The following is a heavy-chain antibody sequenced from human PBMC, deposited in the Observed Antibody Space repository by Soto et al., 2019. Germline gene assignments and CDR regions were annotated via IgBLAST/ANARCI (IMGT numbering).Heavy chain of an antibody. V-gene: IGHV1-69*06. CDR3: ARGVSAGVDY. CDR2: MEPIIGTA. Sequence: SVKVSCKASGGTFSSYAISWVRQAPGQGLEWMGGMEPIIGTAGYAQKFQGRVTMTGDTSINTAYMELSSLTSDDTAFYYCARGVSAGVDYWGQGTLVTVSS. CDR1: GGTFSSYA. D-gene: IGHD1-26*01. J-gene: IGHJ4*02.